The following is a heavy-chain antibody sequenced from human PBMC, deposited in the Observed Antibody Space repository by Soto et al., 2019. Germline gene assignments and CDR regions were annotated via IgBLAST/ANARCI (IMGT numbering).Heavy chain of an antibody. Sequence: EVQVLESGGGLVQPGGSLRLSCAASGFMSWVRQAPGKGLEWVSAISDYGANTYYVDSVKGRFTIYRDNAKNTLYLQMNSLRAEDTAVYYWAKGSSWHYYDFRGQGTLVPVSS. D-gene: IGHD3-22*01. CDR3: AKGSSWHYYDF. J-gene: IGHJ4*02. CDR2: ISDYGANT. V-gene: IGHV3-23*01. CDR1: GF.